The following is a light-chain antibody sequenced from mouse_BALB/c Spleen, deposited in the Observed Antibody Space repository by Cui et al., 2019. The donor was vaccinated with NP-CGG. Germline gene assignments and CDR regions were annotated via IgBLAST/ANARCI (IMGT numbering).Light chain of an antibody. Sequence: QAVVTQESVLTTSPGETVTLTCRSSTGTVTTSNYANWVQEKPDHLFTGLIGGTKNRAPGVPARFSGSLIGDKAALTITGAQTEDEAIYFCALWYSNNWVFGGGTKLTVL. J-gene: IGLJ1*01. CDR2: GTK. CDR1: TGTVTTSNY. V-gene: IGLV1*01. CDR3: ALWYSNNWV.